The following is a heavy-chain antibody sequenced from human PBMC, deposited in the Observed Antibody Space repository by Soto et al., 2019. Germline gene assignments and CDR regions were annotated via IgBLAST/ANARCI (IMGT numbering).Heavy chain of an antibody. CDR1: GFTFSSYA. J-gene: IGHJ4*02. CDR3: AKGWGIVVVVAVFDY. V-gene: IGHV3-23*01. Sequence: EVQLLESGGGLVQPGGSLRLSCAASGFTFSSYAMSWVRQAPGKGREWVSAISGSGGSTYYADSVKGRFTISRDNSKNTLYLQMNSLRAEDTAVYYCAKGWGIVVVVAVFDYWGQGTLVTVSS. CDR2: ISGSGGST. D-gene: IGHD2-15*01.